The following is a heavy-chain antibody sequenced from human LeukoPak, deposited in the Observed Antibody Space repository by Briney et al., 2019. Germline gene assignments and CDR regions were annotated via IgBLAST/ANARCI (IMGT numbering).Heavy chain of an antibody. Sequence: ASVKVSCTASGYTFTSYDFNWLRQATGQGPEWMGWMNPNSGATGYAQKFQGRVTMTRSASINTAYMELSNLRSEDTAVYYCARGGWELSNWFDPWGQGTLVTVSS. D-gene: IGHD1-26*01. CDR3: ARGGWELSNWFDP. CDR1: GYTFTSYD. V-gene: IGHV1-8*01. J-gene: IGHJ5*02. CDR2: MNPNSGAT.